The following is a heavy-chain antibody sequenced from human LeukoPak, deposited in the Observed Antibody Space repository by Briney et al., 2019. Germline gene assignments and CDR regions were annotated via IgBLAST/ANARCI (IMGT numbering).Heavy chain of an antibody. CDR3: ARDRSGLYMDV. V-gene: IGHV4-59*01. CDR1: GGSISSYY. Sequence: SETLSLTCTVSGGSISSYYWSWIRQPPGKGLEWIGYIYYSGSTNYNPSLKSRVTISVDTSKNQFSLKLGSVTAADTAVYYCARDRSGLYMDVWGKGTTVTVSS. CDR2: IYYSGST. J-gene: IGHJ6*03.